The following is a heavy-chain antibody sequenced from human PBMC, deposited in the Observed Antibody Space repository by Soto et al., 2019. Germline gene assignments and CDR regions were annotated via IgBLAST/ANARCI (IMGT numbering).Heavy chain of an antibody. V-gene: IGHV4-59*08. Sequence: QVQLQESGPGLVKPSETLSLTCTVSGGSISPYYWSWIRQHPGKGLEWIGYIYSFGSTNYNASLESRVSMSVDTSKNQVSLKLTSVTAADTAVYFCARHRSTVSLLDYWGLGTLVTVSS. J-gene: IGHJ4*02. CDR1: GGSISPYY. D-gene: IGHD2-2*01. CDR3: ARHRSTVSLLDY. CDR2: IYSFGST.